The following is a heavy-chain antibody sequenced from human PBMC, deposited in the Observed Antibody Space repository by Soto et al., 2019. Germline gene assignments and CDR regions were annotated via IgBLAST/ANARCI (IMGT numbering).Heavy chain of an antibody. V-gene: IGHV3-23*01. CDR2: VGGTGDT. CDR3: ATSGHCNSLKCTSFDM. J-gene: IGHJ3*02. Sequence: EVQLFESGGALVQPGGSLRLYCAASRLTFSNYVVNWVRQAPGKGLEWVSTVGGTGDTYYPDSVKGRFTISRDNSKNMIYLQMSGLRAEDTAVYYCATSGHCNSLKCTSFDMWGQGTMVAVSS. CDR1: RLTFSNYV. D-gene: IGHD2-2*01.